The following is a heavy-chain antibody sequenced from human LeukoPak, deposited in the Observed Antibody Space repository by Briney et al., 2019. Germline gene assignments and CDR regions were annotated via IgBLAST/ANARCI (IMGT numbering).Heavy chain of an antibody. V-gene: IGHV4-38-2*02. CDR2: IYHSGST. CDR1: GYSISSGYY. D-gene: IGHD2-15*01. J-gene: IGHJ5*02. CDR3: ARDPAGYPSWFDP. Sequence: SETLSLTCTVSGYSISSGYYWGWIRQPPGKGLEWIGSIYHSGSTYYNPFLKSRVTISVDTSKNQFSLKLSSVTAADTAVYYCARDPAGYPSWFDPWGQGTLVTVSS.